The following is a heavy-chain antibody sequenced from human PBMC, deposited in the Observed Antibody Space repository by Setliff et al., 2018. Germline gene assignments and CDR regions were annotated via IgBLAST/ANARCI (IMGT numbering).Heavy chain of an antibody. Sequence: GASVKVSCKASGYSFIDYYIHWVRQAPGQGPEWMGRVNPKNGGILYSQKFEGRVSMTGDRTISTVYMDLRSLTFDETAVYYCARPRSNYNRGAFSIWGQGTMVTVSS. CDR1: GYSFIDYY. CDR3: ARPRSNYNRGAFSI. CDR2: VNPKNGGI. J-gene: IGHJ3*02. V-gene: IGHV1-2*06. D-gene: IGHD3-10*01.